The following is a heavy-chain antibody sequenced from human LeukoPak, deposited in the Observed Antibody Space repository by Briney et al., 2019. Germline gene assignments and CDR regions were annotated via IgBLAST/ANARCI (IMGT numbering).Heavy chain of an antibody. CDR3: GRGFPPRRDYDSRGYYSYYFDY. D-gene: IGHD3-22*01. Sequence: RVASVKVSCKASGYTFTSYGISWVRQAPGQGLEWMGWISAYNGNTNYAQKLQGRVTMTTDTSTSTAYMELRSLRSDDTAVYYCGRGFPPRRDYDSRGYYSYYFDYWGQGTLVTVSS. J-gene: IGHJ4*02. CDR1: GYTFTSYG. V-gene: IGHV1-18*01. CDR2: ISAYNGNT.